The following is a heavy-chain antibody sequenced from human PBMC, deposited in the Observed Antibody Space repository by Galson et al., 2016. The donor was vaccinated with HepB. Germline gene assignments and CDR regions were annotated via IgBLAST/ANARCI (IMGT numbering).Heavy chain of an antibody. D-gene: IGHD2-21*01. CDR2: MNMTSGNR. CDR3: ARGHCGTSDWDKIYWFDP. J-gene: IGHJ5*02. V-gene: IGHV1-8*01. Sequence: SVKVSCKASGYTFTSYDINWVRQAPGQGPENMGWMNMTSGNRGYAQRFQDRISMTRNTSTSTAFRELRGLTSEDTAVYYCARGHCGTSDWDKIYWFDPWGQGTLVTVSS. CDR1: GYTFTSYD.